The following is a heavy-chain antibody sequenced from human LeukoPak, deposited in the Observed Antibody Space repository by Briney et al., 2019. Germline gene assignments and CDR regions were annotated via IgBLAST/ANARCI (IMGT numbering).Heavy chain of an antibody. CDR1: GYSFTSYW. CDR2: IYPGDSDT. V-gene: IGHV5-51*01. J-gene: IGHJ4*02. CDR3: ARHLRYYYDSSGHGPDY. Sequence: GESLKISCKGSGYSFTSYWIGWVRQMPGKGLEWMGIIYPGDSDTRYSPSFQGQVTISADKSISTAYLQWGSLKASDTAMYYCARHLRYYYDSSGHGPDYWGQGTLVTVSS. D-gene: IGHD3-22*01.